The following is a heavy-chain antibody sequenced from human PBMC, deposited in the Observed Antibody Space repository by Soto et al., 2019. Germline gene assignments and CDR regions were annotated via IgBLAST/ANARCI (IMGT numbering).Heavy chain of an antibody. CDR2: NYYSGST. Sequence: SETLSLTCTVSGGSISSYYWSWIRQPPGKGLEWIGYNYYSGSTNYNPSLKSRVTISVDTSENQFSLNLSSVTAADTAVYYCARVRYYYGSGSYYAQTIYGMDVWGQGTTVTVSS. J-gene: IGHJ6*02. CDR3: ARVRYYYGSGSYYAQTIYGMDV. CDR1: GGSISSYY. V-gene: IGHV4-59*01. D-gene: IGHD3-10*01.